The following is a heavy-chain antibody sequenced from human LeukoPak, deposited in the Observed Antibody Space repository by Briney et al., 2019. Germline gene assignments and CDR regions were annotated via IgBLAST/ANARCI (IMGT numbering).Heavy chain of an antibody. Sequence: ASVTVSCTASGYTFTNYGISWARQAPGQGLKWMGWISAYNGNTNSAQELQGRVTMTTDTSTSTAYMELRSLRSDDTAVYYCAREGRRMAHSTSCYAQYYWGQGTLVTVSS. CDR1: GYTFTNYG. D-gene: IGHD2-2*01. V-gene: IGHV1-18*01. CDR2: ISAYNGNT. J-gene: IGHJ4*02. CDR3: AREGRRMAHSTSCYAQYY.